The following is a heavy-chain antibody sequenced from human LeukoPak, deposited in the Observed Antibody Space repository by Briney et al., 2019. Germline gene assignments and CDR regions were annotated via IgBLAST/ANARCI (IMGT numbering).Heavy chain of an antibody. D-gene: IGHD3-22*01. CDR3: ARDLRVVITGSFDS. CDR2: INWNGDST. Sequence: GGALRLSCAASGFSFDDYGLTWVRQPPGKEREWVFCINWNGDSTNYADSVKGRFTISRNNAKNYLYLQMNSLRAEDTALYYCARDLRVVITGSFDSWGQGTLVTVSS. J-gene: IGHJ4*02. CDR1: GFSFDDYG. V-gene: IGHV3-20*04.